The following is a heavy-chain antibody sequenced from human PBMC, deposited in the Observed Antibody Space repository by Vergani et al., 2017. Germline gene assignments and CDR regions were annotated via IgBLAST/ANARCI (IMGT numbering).Heavy chain of an antibody. D-gene: IGHD1-14*01. Sequence: QVQLVESGGGVVQPGRSLRLSCAASGVTFNQYGMHWVRQAPGKGLEWVAVTWYDGNNKQYADSVKGRFTISRDNSKSTMYLQMNSLRDEDTGVYYCASGLLLLYNRFDPWGQGTLVTVSS. CDR3: ASGLLLLYNRFDP. CDR2: TWYDGNNK. CDR1: GVTFNQYG. V-gene: IGHV3-33*01. J-gene: IGHJ5*02.